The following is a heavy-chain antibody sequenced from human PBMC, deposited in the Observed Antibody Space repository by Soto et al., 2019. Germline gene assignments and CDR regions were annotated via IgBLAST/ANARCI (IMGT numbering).Heavy chain of an antibody. J-gene: IGHJ1*01. CDR3: ARGSYYYDPRERGAEYFHL. D-gene: IGHD3-22*01. CDR2: IWSDGSSK. Sequence: QVQLVESGGGVVQPGTSLRLSCAASGFIISSYGMHWVRQAPGKGLEWVAVIWSDGSSKWYAESVKGRSTISRDNSKNTLYLQMNSLRVEDTAVYYCARGSYYYDPRERGAEYFHLWGQGTLVTVSS. V-gene: IGHV3-33*01. CDR1: GFIISSYG.